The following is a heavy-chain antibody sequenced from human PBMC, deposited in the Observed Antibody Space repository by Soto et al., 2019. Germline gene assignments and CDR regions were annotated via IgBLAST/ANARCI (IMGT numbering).Heavy chain of an antibody. CDR1: GITVSSNY. CDR2: IYSGGST. CDR3: ARAAYYSYSMDV. Sequence: GGSLRLSCAASGITVSSNYMNWVRQAPGKGLEWVAVIYSGGSTYYADSVKGRFTISRDTSRNTLYLQVNSLRAEDTAVYYCARAAYYSYSMDVWGKRPAVTVSS. J-gene: IGHJ6*03. V-gene: IGHV3-66*01.